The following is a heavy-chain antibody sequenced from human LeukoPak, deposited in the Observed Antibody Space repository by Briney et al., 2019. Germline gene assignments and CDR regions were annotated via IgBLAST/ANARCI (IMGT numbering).Heavy chain of an antibody. Sequence: PSETLSLTCTVSGGSISSSSYYWGWIRQPPGKGLEWIGSIYCSGSTYYNPSLKSRVTISVDTSKNQFSLKLSSVTAADTAVYYCARVDPHLIGGYFDYWGQGTLVTVSS. CDR1: GGSISSSSYY. D-gene: IGHD1-26*01. CDR2: IYCSGST. V-gene: IGHV4-39*07. J-gene: IGHJ4*02. CDR3: ARVDPHLIGGYFDY.